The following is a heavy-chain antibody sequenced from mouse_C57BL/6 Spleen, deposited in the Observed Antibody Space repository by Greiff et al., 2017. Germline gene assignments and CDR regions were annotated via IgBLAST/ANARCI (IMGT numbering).Heavy chain of an antibody. J-gene: IGHJ2*01. CDR2: INPGSGGT. CDR3: ARSGDGRWSFDD. CDR1: GYAFTNYL. V-gene: IGHV1-54*01. Sequence: VQLQQSGAELVRPGTSVKVSCKASGYAFTNYLIEWVKQRPGQGLEWIGVINPGSGGTNYNEKFKGKATLTADQSSSTAYMQLSSLTSEDSAVYFCARSGDGRWSFDDWGQGTTLTVSS. D-gene: IGHD1-1*01.